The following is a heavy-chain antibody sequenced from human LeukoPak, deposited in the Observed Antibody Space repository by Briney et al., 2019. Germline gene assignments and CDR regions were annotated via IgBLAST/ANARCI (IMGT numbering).Heavy chain of an antibody. CDR1: GYTFTSYY. V-gene: IGHV1-46*01. CDR2: INPSSGST. CDR3: ARGGTETTAPIDY. Sequence: ASVKVSCKASGYTFTSYYMHWVRQAPGQGLEWMGVINPSSGSTSYTQMFQGRVSMTRDTSTSTVDMELSSLRFEDTAVYHCARGGTETTAPIDYWGQGTLVTVSS. D-gene: IGHD4-17*01. J-gene: IGHJ4*02.